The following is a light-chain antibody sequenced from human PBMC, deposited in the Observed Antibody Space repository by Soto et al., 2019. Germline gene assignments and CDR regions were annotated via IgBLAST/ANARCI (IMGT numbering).Light chain of an antibody. V-gene: IGLV2-14*01. CDR2: EVS. CDR3: SSYTSSSTLV. Sequence: QSVLTQPASVSGSPGQSITISCTGTSSDVGGYNYVSWYQQHPGKAPKLMIYEVSNRPSGVSKRFSGSKSGNTASLTICGLQSEDEADYYCSSYTSSSTLVFGGGSKLTVL. CDR1: SSDVGGYNY. J-gene: IGLJ3*02.